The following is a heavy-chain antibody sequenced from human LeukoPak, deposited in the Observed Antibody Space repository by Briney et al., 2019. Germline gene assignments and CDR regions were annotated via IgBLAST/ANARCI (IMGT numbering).Heavy chain of an antibody. V-gene: IGHV4-39*07. D-gene: IGHD1-26*01. CDR2: IYYSGST. Sequence: SETLSLTCTVSGGSISSSSYYWGWIRQPPGKGLEWIGSIYYSGSTYYNPSLKSRVTISVDTSKNQFSLKLSSVTAADTAVYYCAREWSGLRAVGYFDYWGQGTLVTVSS. J-gene: IGHJ4*02. CDR1: GGSISSSSYY. CDR3: AREWSGLRAVGYFDY.